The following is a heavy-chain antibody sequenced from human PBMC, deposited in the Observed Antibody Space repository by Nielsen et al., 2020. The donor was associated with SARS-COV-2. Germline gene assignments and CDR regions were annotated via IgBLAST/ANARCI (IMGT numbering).Heavy chain of an antibody. D-gene: IGHD3-10*02. CDR3: ARDMSGEVDP. Sequence: SATLSLTCTVSGGSISSYYWSWIRQPPGKGLEWIGYIYYSGSTNYNPSLKSRVTISVDTSKNQFSLKLSSVTAADTAVYYCARDMSGEVDPWGQGTLVTVSS. J-gene: IGHJ5*02. CDR2: IYYSGST. V-gene: IGHV4-59*13. CDR1: GGSISSYY.